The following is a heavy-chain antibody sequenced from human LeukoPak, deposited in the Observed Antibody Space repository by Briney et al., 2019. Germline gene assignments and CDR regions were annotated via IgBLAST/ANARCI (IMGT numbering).Heavy chain of an antibody. CDR1: GFTFSSYS. CDR2: ISSSSSTI. Sequence: GGSLRLSCAASGFTFSSYSMNWVRQAPGKGLEGVSYISSSSSTIYYADSVKGRFTISRDNAKNSLHLQMNSLRAEDTAVYYCAREMVVVVPAATRPYYYYYMDVWGKGTTVTVSS. J-gene: IGHJ6*03. D-gene: IGHD2-2*01. V-gene: IGHV3-48*04. CDR3: AREMVVVVPAATRPYYYYYMDV.